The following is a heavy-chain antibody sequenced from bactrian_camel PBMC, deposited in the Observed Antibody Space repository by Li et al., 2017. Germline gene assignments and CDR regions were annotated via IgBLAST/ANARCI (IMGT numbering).Heavy chain of an antibody. J-gene: IGHJ4*01. V-gene: IGHV3S25*01. Sequence: HLQLVESGGGLVQPGGCLTLSCAASGFTFSNNWMHWVRQAPEKGLEWVAATSWSGGTTGYAASVRGRFTISHDSAKNTHYLRMSSLNAEDTALYYCKAECRSYYIITVWGQGTQVTVS. CDR1: GFTFSNNW. CDR3: KAECRSYYIITV. D-gene: IGHD2*01. CDR2: TSWSGGTT.